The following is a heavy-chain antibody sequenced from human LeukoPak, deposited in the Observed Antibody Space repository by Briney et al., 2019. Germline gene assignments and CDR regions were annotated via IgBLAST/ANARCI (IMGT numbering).Heavy chain of an antibody. Sequence: SETLSLTCAVYGGSFSGYYWSWIRQPPGKGLEWIGEINHSGSTNYNPSLKSRVTISVDTSKNQFSLKLSSVTAADTAVYYCARLAVGSTGLYYFDYWGQGTLVTVSS. V-gene: IGHV4-34*01. CDR1: GGSFSGYY. CDR2: INHSGST. J-gene: IGHJ4*02. CDR3: ARLAVGSTGLYYFDY. D-gene: IGHD1-26*01.